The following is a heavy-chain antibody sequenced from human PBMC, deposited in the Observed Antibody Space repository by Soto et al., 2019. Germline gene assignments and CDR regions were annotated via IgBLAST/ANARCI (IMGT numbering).Heavy chain of an antibody. J-gene: IGHJ5*02. CDR1: GGSISSYY. D-gene: IGHD6-13*01. V-gene: IGHV4-59*08. Sequence: TLSLTCTVSGGSISSYYWSWIRQPPGKGLEWIGYIYYSGSTNYNPSLKSRVTISVDTSKNQFSLKLSSVTAADTAVYYCARAKAPLYSSSWYWFDPWGQGTLVTVS. CDR2: IYYSGST. CDR3: ARAKAPLYSSSWYWFDP.